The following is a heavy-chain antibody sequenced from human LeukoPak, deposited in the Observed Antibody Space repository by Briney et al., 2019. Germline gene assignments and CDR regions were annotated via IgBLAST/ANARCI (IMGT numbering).Heavy chain of an antibody. J-gene: IGHJ3*02. D-gene: IGHD2-21*02. V-gene: IGHV4-31*03. CDR1: GDSVTSRGYS. Sequence: SETLSLTCTVSGDSVTSRGYSWTWIRQPPGKGLEWIGYISYSGDTHYNSSLKSRLTISVDASKNQFSLRLTSVTATDTAVYFCARDVLLTSSPDAFDIWGRGTMVLVSA. CDR3: ARDVLLTSSPDAFDI. CDR2: ISYSGDT.